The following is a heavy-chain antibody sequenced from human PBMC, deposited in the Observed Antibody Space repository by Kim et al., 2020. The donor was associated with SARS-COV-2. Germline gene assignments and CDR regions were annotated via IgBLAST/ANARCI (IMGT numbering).Heavy chain of an antibody. CDR3: ARGDSGSYYFDY. D-gene: IGHD1-26*01. V-gene: IGHV4-31*02. J-gene: IGHJ4*02. Sequence: YYNPALMSRVTISVDTSKHQFSRKLSSVAAADAAVYYCARGDSGSYYFDYWGQGTLVTVSS.